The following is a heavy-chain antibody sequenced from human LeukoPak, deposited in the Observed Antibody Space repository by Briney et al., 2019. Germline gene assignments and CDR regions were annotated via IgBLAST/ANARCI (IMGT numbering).Heavy chain of an antibody. Sequence: GGSLRLSCAASGFTFSDYYMSWIRQAPGKGLEWVSYISSSGSTIYYADSVRGRFTISRDNAKNSLYLQMNSLRAEDTAVYYCARDRGTQWLVRGDWFDPWGQGTLVTVSS. CDR1: GFTFSDYY. D-gene: IGHD6-19*01. CDR2: ISSSGSTI. J-gene: IGHJ5*02. V-gene: IGHV3-11*01. CDR3: ARDRGTQWLVRGDWFDP.